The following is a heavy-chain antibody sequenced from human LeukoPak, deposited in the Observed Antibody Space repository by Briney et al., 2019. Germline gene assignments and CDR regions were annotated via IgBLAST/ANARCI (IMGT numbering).Heavy chain of an antibody. CDR3: ARLGGYCSAGPCYFDY. CDR1: GYNFLDYY. CDR2: INPRGGSA. V-gene: IGHV1-46*01. D-gene: IGHD2-15*01. J-gene: IGHJ4*02. Sequence: GASVRLSCKPSGYNFLDYYLHWVRQAPGQGLEWMGIINPRGGSANYAQKFQGRVTMTSDTSTSTVYMELSSLRSEDTVVYFCARLGGYCSAGPCYFDYWGQGALVTVSS.